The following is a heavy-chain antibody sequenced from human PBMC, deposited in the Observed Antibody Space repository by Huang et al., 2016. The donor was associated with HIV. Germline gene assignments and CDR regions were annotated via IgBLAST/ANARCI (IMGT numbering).Heavy chain of an antibody. CDR1: GGSIRSDNYY. Sequence: QLQLQESGPGLVKPSETLSLTCTVSGGSIRSDNYYWGWIRQPPGKGREWIGRIYYSGITYYNPSLKSRVTITVDTSKNQFSLKMRSVTAADTAVYYCARLPGSITMIRGVITDPYWGQGTLVTVSS. CDR2: IYYSGIT. J-gene: IGHJ4*02. CDR3: ARLPGSITMIRGVITDPY. V-gene: IGHV4-39*01. D-gene: IGHD3-10*01.